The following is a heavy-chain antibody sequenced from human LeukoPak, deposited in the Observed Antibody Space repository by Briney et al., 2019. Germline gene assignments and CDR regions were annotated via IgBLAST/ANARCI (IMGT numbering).Heavy chain of an antibody. Sequence: GGSLRLSCAASGFTFSSYGMSWVRQAPGKGLEWVSAISGSGGTTYYADSVKGRVTISRDNSKKTLYLQMNSLRPEDTAVYYCAKFSSSGWSRSTNKWGQGTLVTVSS. D-gene: IGHD6-19*01. J-gene: IGHJ4*02. CDR1: GFTFSSYG. CDR3: AKFSSSGWSRSTNK. V-gene: IGHV3-23*01. CDR2: ISGSGGTT.